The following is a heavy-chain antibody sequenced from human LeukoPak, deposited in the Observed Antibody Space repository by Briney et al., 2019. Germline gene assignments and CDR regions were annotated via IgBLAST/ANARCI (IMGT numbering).Heavy chain of an antibody. J-gene: IGHJ2*01. Sequence: PSETLSLTCAVSGGSISSGGCSWSWIRQPPGKGLEWIGYIYHSGSTYYNPSLKSRVTISVDRSKNQFSLKLSSVTAADTAVYYCARYYYGSGSYYNVGPYWYFDLWGRGTLVTVSS. CDR2: IYHSGST. D-gene: IGHD3-10*01. CDR1: GGSISSGGCS. V-gene: IGHV4-30-2*01. CDR3: ARYYYGSGSYYNVGPYWYFDL.